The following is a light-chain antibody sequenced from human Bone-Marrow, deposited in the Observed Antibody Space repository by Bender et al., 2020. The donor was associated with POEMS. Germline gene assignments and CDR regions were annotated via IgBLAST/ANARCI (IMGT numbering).Light chain of an antibody. Sequence: SYELTQPPSVSVSPGQTASISCSGDNLGNKYACWYQQKPGQSPVLVIYQDTMRPSGIPERFSGSSSGTTVTLTISAVQAEDEADYYCQSPDNSATWVFGGGTKLTVL. CDR1: NLGNKY. CDR2: QDT. V-gene: IGLV3-1*01. J-gene: IGLJ3*02. CDR3: QSPDNSATWV.